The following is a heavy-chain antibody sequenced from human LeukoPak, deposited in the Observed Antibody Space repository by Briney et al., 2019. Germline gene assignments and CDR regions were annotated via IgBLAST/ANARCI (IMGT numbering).Heavy chain of an antibody. J-gene: IGHJ4*02. Sequence: TGESLRLSCAASEFIVSSNYMSWVRQAPGKGLEWVSVIYSGGSTYYAEAVKGRFTISRDNSKNTMYLQMNSLRAEDTAVYYCAKQGFGCWGQGTLVTVSS. CDR3: AKQGFGC. V-gene: IGHV3-53*01. D-gene: IGHD1/OR15-1a*01. CDR1: EFIVSSNY. CDR2: IYSGGST.